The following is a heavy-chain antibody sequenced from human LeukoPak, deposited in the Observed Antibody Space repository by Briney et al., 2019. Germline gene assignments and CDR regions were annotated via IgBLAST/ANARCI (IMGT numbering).Heavy chain of an antibody. Sequence: ASVKVSCKASGYTFTSYYMHWVRQAPGQGLEWMGLINPSGGSTSYAQKFQGRVTMTRDTSTSTVYMEMSSLRYEDTAVYYCATGFWSGYFGPYYYYYGMDVWGQGTTVTVSS. D-gene: IGHD3-3*01. CDR1: GYTFTSYY. CDR2: INPSGGST. CDR3: ATGFWSGYFGPYYYYYGMDV. J-gene: IGHJ6*02. V-gene: IGHV1-46*01.